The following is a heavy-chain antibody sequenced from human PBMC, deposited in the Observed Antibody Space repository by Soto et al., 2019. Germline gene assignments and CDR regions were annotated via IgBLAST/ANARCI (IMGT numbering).Heavy chain of an antibody. CDR1: GFTVSSHY. Sequence: PGGSLRLSCAASGFTVSSHYVSWVRQAPGKGLEWVSVIFTGGATYYADSVKGRLTISRHSSKNTVYLQMNSLRAEDTAVYYCARDRYSSGWLDAFDIWGQGTMVTVSS. J-gene: IGHJ3*02. V-gene: IGHV3-53*04. CDR2: IFTGGAT. D-gene: IGHD6-19*01. CDR3: ARDRYSSGWLDAFDI.